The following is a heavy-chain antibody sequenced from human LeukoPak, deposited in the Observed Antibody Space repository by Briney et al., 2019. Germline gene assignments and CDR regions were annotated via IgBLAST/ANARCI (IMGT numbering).Heavy chain of an antibody. CDR1: GGSIGSFY. CDR2: IYYSGST. Sequence: PSGTLSLTCTVSGGSIGSFYWTWIRQPPGKGLEWIGFIYYSGSTNYNPSLKSQVTISIDTSKNQFSLKLSSVTAADTAVYYCARDTTPGVDYDILTGYREEYYYYGMDVWGQGTTVTVSS. D-gene: IGHD3-9*01. V-gene: IGHV4-59*12. CDR3: ARDTTPGVDYDILTGYREEYYYYGMDV. J-gene: IGHJ6*02.